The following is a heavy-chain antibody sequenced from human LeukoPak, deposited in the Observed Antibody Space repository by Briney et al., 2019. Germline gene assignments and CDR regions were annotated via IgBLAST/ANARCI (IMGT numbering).Heavy chain of an antibody. CDR2: INPNSGGT. J-gene: IGHJ4*02. CDR3: ARILTSSGSYNY. CDR1: GGTFSSYA. V-gene: IGHV1-2*02. D-gene: IGHD3-10*01. Sequence: GASVKVSCKASGGTFSSYAISWVRQAPGQGLEWMGWINPNSGGTNYAQKFQGRVTMTRDTSISTAYMELSRLRSDDTAVYYCARILTSSGSYNYWGQGTLVTVSS.